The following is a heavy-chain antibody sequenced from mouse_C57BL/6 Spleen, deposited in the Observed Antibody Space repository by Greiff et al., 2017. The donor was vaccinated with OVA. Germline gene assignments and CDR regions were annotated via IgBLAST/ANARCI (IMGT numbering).Heavy chain of an antibody. Sequence: QVQLKESGPELVKPGASVKLSCKASGYTFTSYDINWVKQRPGQGLEWIGWIYPRDGSTKYNEKFKGKATLTVDTSSSTAYMELHSLTSEDSAVYFCARDSSGYGWYFDVWGTGTTVTVSS. V-gene: IGHV1-85*01. CDR1: GYTFTSYD. CDR3: ARDSSGYGWYFDV. D-gene: IGHD3-2*02. CDR2: IYPRDGST. J-gene: IGHJ1*03.